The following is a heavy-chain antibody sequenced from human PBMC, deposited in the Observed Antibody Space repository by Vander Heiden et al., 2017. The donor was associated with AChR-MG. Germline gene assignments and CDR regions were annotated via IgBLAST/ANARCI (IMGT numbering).Heavy chain of an antibody. CDR3: ARESQLPPYYYYYMDV. J-gene: IGHJ6*03. CDR1: GASISSYY. Sequence: QVQLQESGPGLVKPSETLSLTCTVPGASISSYYWTWIRQPAGKGLEWIGRIYTSGSTNYNPSLKSRVTMSIDTSKNQFSLKLSSVTAADTAVYYCARESQLPPYYYYYMDVWGKGTTVTVSS. D-gene: IGHD2-2*01. V-gene: IGHV4-4*07. CDR2: IYTSGST.